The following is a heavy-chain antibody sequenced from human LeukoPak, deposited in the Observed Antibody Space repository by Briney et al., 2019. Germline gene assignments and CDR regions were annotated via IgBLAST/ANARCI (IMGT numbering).Heavy chain of an antibody. V-gene: IGHV1-2*02. D-gene: IGHD3-22*01. J-gene: IGHJ6*03. CDR1: GYTYTGYY. CDR3: ARSSGSYSSLFYMHV. Sequence: ASVKVSCKASGYTYTGYYMHWVRQAPGQGLEWMGWINPNSGGTNYAQKFQGRVTMTTDTSTSTAYMELRSLRSDDTAVYYCARSSGSYSSLFYMHVWGKGTTVTVSS. CDR2: INPNSGGT.